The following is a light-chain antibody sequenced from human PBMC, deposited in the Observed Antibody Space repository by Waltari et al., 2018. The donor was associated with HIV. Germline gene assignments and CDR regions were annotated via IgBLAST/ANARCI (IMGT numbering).Light chain of an antibody. J-gene: IGLJ1*01. Sequence: HSALTQPASVSGSPGQSITISCTGTSSDIGGYNYVSWYQQHPGKAPKLMISDVSHRPSGVSNRFSGSKSCNTASLTISGLQAEDEADYYCSSYTSSSTLGVFGSGTKVTVL. CDR1: SSDIGGYNY. CDR3: SSYTSSSTLGV. CDR2: DVS. V-gene: IGLV2-14*03.